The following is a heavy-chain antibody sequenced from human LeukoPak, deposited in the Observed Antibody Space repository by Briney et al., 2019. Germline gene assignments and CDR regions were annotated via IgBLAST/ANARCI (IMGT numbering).Heavy chain of an antibody. CDR1: GFTVSSNY. CDR2: IYSGGRT. D-gene: IGHD2-21*02. Sequence: AGGSLRLSCAASGFTVSSNYMSWVSQAPGKGLEWVSVIYSGGRTYYADSVKGRFTISRDNSKNTLYLQMNSLRAEDTAVYYCAGTTCGGDCYSEYWGQGTQVTVSS. J-gene: IGHJ4*02. V-gene: IGHV3-53*01. CDR3: AGTTCGGDCYSEY.